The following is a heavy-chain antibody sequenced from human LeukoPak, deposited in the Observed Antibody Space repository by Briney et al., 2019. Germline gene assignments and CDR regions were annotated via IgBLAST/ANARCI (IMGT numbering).Heavy chain of an antibody. CDR2: IKSKTDGGTT. J-gene: IGHJ4*02. D-gene: IGHD1-26*01. V-gene: IGHV3-15*01. CDR3: TTGLEWEPLDY. CDR1: GFTFSNAW. Sequence: GGSLRLSCAASGFTFSNAWMSSVRQAPAKGQEWVGRIKSKTDGGTTDYAAPVKGRFTISRDNSKNTLYLQINSLKTEDTAVYYCTTGLEWEPLDYWGQGTLVTVSS.